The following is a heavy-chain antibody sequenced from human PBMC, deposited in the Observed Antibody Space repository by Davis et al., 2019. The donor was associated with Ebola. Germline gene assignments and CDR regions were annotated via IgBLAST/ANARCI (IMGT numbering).Heavy chain of an antibody. D-gene: IGHD1-26*01. CDR3: GRGSDRWELLSH. J-gene: IGHJ4*02. Sequence: PGGSLRLSCVASGFNFALYTMHWVRQAPGKGLEWVSSIASTTTNYIHYAESVKGRFTISTDTAKNSVFLHMNSLRAEDTAVYYCGRGSDRWELLSHWGQGTIVTVSS. CDR1: GFNFALYT. CDR2: IASTTTNYI. V-gene: IGHV3-21*01.